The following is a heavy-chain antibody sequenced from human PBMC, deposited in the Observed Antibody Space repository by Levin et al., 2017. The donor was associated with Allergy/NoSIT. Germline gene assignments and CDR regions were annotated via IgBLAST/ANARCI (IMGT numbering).Heavy chain of an antibody. J-gene: IGHJ4*02. CDR2: INPSGGGT. D-gene: IGHD2-2*01. CDR3: ARAGYCSSTTCYGFDY. CDR1: GYTFTNYY. Sequence: EASVKVSCKASGYTFTNYYIHWVRQAPGQGLEWMGIINPSGGGTSYAQKFQDTVTMTRDTSTTTVYMELSSLRSEDTAVYYCARAGYCSSTTCYGFDYWGQGTLLTVSS. V-gene: IGHV1-46*01.